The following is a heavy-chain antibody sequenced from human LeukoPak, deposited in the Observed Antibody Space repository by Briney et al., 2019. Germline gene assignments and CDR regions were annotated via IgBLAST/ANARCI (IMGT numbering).Heavy chain of an antibody. Sequence: GGSLRLSCAASGFTFSSYTMHWIRQAPGKGLEWVSSISGSNSYIYYADSVKGRFTISRDNAKNSLYLQMNSLRAEDTAVYYCANTILTGALWGQGTLVTVSS. CDR2: ISGSNSYI. CDR3: ANTILTGAL. D-gene: IGHD2-2*02. V-gene: IGHV3-21*01. J-gene: IGHJ4*02. CDR1: GFTFSSYT.